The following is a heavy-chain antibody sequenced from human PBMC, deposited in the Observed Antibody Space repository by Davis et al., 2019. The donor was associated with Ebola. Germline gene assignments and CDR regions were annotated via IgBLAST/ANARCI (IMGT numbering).Heavy chain of an antibody. Sequence: SETLSLTCTVSGGSIRSSSYYWSWIRQPPGKGLEWIGYIYYSGSTNYNPSLKSRVTISVDTSKNQFSLKLSSVTAVDTAVYYCARTPGVTTVTKYYFDYWGQGTLVTVSS. CDR3: ARTPGVTTVTKYYFDY. D-gene: IGHD4-17*01. CDR1: GGSIRSSSYY. V-gene: IGHV4-61*05. CDR2: IYYSGST. J-gene: IGHJ4*02.